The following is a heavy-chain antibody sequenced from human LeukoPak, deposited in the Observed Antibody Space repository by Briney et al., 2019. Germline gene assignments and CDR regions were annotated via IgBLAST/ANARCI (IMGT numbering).Heavy chain of an antibody. J-gene: IGHJ4*02. CDR2: ISGSGGST. CDR3: AKGSQTVAGTGDDY. Sequence: GGSLRLSCVASGFTFSSFAMSWVRQAPGKGLEWVSSISGSGGSTYFADSVKGRFTISRDNSKNTLYLQMNSLRAEDTAVYYCAKGSQTVAGTGDDYWGQGTLVTVSS. D-gene: IGHD6-19*01. CDR1: GFTFSSFA. V-gene: IGHV3-23*01.